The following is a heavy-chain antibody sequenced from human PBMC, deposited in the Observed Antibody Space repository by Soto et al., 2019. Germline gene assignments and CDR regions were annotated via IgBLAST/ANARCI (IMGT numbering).Heavy chain of an antibody. Sequence: QVQLVQSGAEVKKPGSSVKVSCKASGGTFSSYALSWVRQAPGQGLEWMGGIIPIFGTANYAQKFQGRVTMTADESTSTADRELSSLRAEDTAGYYCARTTVVTLTAFDIWGQGTMVTVSS. D-gene: IGHD4-17*01. J-gene: IGHJ3*02. CDR2: IIPIFGTA. V-gene: IGHV1-69*12. CDR3: ARTTVVTLTAFDI. CDR1: GGTFSSYA.